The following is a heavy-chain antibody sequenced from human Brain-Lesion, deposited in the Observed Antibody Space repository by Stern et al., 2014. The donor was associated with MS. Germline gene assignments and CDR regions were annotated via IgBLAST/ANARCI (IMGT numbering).Heavy chain of an antibody. V-gene: IGHV1-24*01. J-gene: IGHJ4*02. D-gene: IGHD1-26*01. CDR2: FDPEDGET. Sequence: QVQLVESGAEVKKPGASVKVSCKVSGYTLTELSMHWVRQAPRKGLEWMGGFDPEDGETIYAQNFQGRVTIAEDTSTDTAYMELSSLRSEDTAVYYCATLSPGAGGNYYRHFDYWGQGTLVTVSS. CDR1: GYTLTELS. CDR3: ATLSPGAGGNYYRHFDY.